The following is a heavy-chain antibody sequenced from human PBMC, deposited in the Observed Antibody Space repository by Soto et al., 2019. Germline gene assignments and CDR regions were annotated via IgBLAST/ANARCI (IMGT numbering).Heavy chain of an antibody. V-gene: IGHV1-69*02. Sequence: QVQLVQSGAEVKKPGSSVKVSCKASGGSVNNFTISWVRQAPGQGLEWMGRITPLLGMTNYAQTFQGRVTFTADKATNTAYMDVTSLGSDDTAVYYCARDASVGDWGQGTLVTVSS. D-gene: IGHD4-17*01. CDR2: ITPLLGMT. J-gene: IGHJ4*02. CDR3: ARDASVGD. CDR1: GGSVNNFT.